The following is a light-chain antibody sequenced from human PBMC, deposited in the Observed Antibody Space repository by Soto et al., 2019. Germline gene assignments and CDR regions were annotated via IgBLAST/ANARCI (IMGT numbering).Light chain of an antibody. V-gene: IGKV1-33*01. J-gene: IGKJ5*01. Sequence: DIQMTQSPSSLFASVGDRFAITCQATQDINIYLNWYQQKPGKAPNLLIYDASNLEIGVPSRFSGSESGTHFTFTISSLQTEDIGTYYCQQYDILPITFDRGTRLEIK. CDR1: QDINIY. CDR2: DAS. CDR3: QQYDILPIT.